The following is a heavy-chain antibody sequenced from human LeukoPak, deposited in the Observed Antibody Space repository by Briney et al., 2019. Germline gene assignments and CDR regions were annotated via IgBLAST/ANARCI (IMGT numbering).Heavy chain of an antibody. J-gene: IGHJ4*02. Sequence: GGSLRLSCAASGFTFTSYWMHWVRQPPGKGLVWESRVDHDGSGTAYADSVTGRFTISRDNAKNTVYLQMNSLRAEDTAVYYCARDPSAPPIGAAAGTPYDYWGQGTLVTVSS. D-gene: IGHD6-13*01. CDR3: ARDPSAPPIGAAAGTPYDY. CDR1: GFTFTSYW. CDR2: VDHDGSGT. V-gene: IGHV3-74*01.